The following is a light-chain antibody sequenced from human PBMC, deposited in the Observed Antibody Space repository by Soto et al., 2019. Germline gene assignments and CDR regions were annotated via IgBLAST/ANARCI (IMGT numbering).Light chain of an antibody. V-gene: IGKV1-9*01. Sequence: DIQLTQSPSFLSASVGDRVTITCRASQGISSYLAWYQQKPGKAPNLLIYAASTLQSGVPSRFSGSGSGTEFTLTISSLQPEDFATYYCHQLNSYPRTFGQGTKV. CDR3: HQLNSYPRT. CDR2: AAS. J-gene: IGKJ1*01. CDR1: QGISSY.